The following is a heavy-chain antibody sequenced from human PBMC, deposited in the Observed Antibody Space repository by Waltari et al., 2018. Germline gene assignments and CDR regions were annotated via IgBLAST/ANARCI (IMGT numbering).Heavy chain of an antibody. V-gene: IGHV3-73*01. CDR2: IRSSANNYAT. CDR3: AKDHIVVVTAIIGAFDI. Sequence: EVQLVESGGGFVQPGGSLKLSCAASGFTFSGSAMHWVRQASGKGLEWVGRIRSSANNYATSYAASVKGRFTISRDDSKNTAYLQMNSLKTEDTAVYYCAKDHIVVVTAIIGAFDIWGQGTMVTVSS. CDR1: GFTFSGSA. J-gene: IGHJ3*02. D-gene: IGHD2-21*02.